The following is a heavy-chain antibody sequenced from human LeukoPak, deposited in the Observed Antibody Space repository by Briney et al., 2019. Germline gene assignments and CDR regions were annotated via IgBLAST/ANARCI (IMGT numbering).Heavy chain of an antibody. CDR1: GFTFSSYS. CDR3: ARGTLNIPGEHGAFDY. CDR2: ISSSSYI. J-gene: IGHJ4*02. D-gene: IGHD1-14*01. V-gene: IGHV3-21*01. Sequence: GGSLRLSCAASGFTFSSYSMNWVRQAPGKGLEWVSSISSSSYIYYADSVKGRFTISRDNAKNSLYLQMNSLRAEDTAVYYCARGTLNIPGEHGAFDYWGQGTLVTVSS.